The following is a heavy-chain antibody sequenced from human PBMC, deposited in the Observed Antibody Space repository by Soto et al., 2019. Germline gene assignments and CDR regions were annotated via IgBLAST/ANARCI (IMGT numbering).Heavy chain of an antibody. CDR1: GFTFSSYS. D-gene: IGHD3-10*01. Sequence: GGSLRLSCAASGFTFSSYSMNWVRQAPGKGLEWVSSISSSSSYIYYADSVKGRFTISRDNAKNSLYLQMNSLRAEDTAVYYCARDLSRLGYNPFDYWGQGTLVTVSS. CDR3: ARDLSRLGYNPFDY. J-gene: IGHJ4*02. CDR2: ISSSSSYI. V-gene: IGHV3-21*01.